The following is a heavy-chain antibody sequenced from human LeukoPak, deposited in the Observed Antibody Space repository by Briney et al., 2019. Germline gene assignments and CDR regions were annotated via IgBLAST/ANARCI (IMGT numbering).Heavy chain of an antibody. CDR3: AKAPFGHNYYMDV. J-gene: IGHJ6*03. V-gene: IGHV3-9*03. D-gene: IGHD3-10*01. Sequence: GGSLRLSCAASGFTFDDYAMHWVRQAPGKGLEWVSGISWNSGSIGYADSVKGRFTISRDNAKNSLYLQMNSLRAEDMALYYCAKAPFGHNYYMDVWGKGTTVTVSS. CDR1: GFTFDDYA. CDR2: ISWNSGSI.